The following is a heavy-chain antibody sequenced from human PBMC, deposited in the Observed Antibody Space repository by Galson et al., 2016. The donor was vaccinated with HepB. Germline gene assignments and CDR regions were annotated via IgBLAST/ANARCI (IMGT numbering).Heavy chain of an antibody. J-gene: IGHJ4*02. CDR2: FSSNGGDT. Sequence: SLRLSCAASGFTFSTYAMHWVRQAPGKGLEYVSAFSSNGGDTYYADSVKGRFTISRDNSKNTLYLQMSSLRAEDTAVYYCVKGYCRTTTCPRSVYFYYWGQGTLVTVSS. CDR3: VKGYCRTTTCPRSVYFYY. CDR1: GFTFSTYA. V-gene: IGHV3-64D*08. D-gene: IGHD2-2*01.